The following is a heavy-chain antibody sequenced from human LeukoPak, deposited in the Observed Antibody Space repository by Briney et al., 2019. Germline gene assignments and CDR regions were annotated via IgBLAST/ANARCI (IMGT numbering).Heavy chain of an antibody. Sequence: GGSLRLSCAASGFTVSSNYMSWVRQAPGKGLEWVSVIYSGGSTYYADSVKGRFTISRDNSKNTLYLQMNSLRAEDTAVYYCASGSSSWYGRIDYWGQGTLVTVSS. V-gene: IGHV3-53*01. CDR1: GFTVSSNY. D-gene: IGHD6-13*01. CDR3: ASGSSSWYGRIDY. J-gene: IGHJ4*02. CDR2: IYSGGST.